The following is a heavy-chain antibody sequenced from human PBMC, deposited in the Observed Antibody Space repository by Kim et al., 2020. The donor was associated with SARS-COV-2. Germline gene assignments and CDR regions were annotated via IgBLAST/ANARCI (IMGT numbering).Heavy chain of an antibody. CDR1: GDSVYSGDYY. Sequence: SETLSLTCNVSGDSVYSGDYYWGWIRQPPGKGLEWIGYIISSGSTHYNPSLKSRVTISRDTFGNQFSLRLTSVTAADTAVYYCATYISRWMDHNWFDPWGPGTLVTVSA. D-gene: IGHD3-16*01. V-gene: IGHV4-30-4*01. CDR2: IISSGST. CDR3: ATYISRWMDHNWFDP. J-gene: IGHJ5*02.